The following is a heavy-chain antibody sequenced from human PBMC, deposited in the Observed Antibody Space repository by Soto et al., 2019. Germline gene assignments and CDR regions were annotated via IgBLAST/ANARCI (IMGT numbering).Heavy chain of an antibody. J-gene: IGHJ6*02. D-gene: IGHD3-3*01. V-gene: IGHV1-8*01. CDR2: MNPNSGNT. Sequence: GASVKVSCKASGYTFTSYDINWVRQATGQGLEWMGWMNPNSGNTGYAQKFQGRVTMTRNTSISTAYMELSSLRSEDTAVYYCARGRYYDFWSGYYAHYYYYGMDVWGQGTTVTVSS. CDR1: GYTFTSYD. CDR3: ARGRYYDFWSGYYAHYYYYGMDV.